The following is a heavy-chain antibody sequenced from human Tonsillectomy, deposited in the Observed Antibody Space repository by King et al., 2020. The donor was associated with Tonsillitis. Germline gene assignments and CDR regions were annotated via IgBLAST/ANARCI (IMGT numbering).Heavy chain of an antibody. V-gene: IGHV4-59*08. CDR3: ARLTDTAMVNPPDY. Sequence: QLQESGPGLVKPSETLSLTCTVSGGSISSYYWSWSRQPPGKRLEWMGYIYYSGSTNYNPSLKIRVTISVDTSKNKFSLKLSTVTAADTAVYYCARLTDTAMVNPPDYWGQGTLVTVSS. CDR1: GGSISSYY. CDR2: IYYSGST. D-gene: IGHD5-18*01. J-gene: IGHJ4*02.